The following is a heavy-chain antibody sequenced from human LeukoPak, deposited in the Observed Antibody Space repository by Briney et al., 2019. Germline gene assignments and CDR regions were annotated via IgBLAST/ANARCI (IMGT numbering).Heavy chain of an antibody. J-gene: IGHJ4*02. D-gene: IGHD1-26*01. CDR1: GYSFTSYW. Sequence: GESLQISCQGSGYSFTSYWISWVRQMPGKGLEWMGRIDPSDSYTNYSPSFQGHVTISADKSISTAYLQWSSLKASDTAMYYCARLLRSTVDFDYWGQGTLVTVSS. CDR2: IDPSDSYT. CDR3: ARLLRSTVDFDY. V-gene: IGHV5-10-1*01.